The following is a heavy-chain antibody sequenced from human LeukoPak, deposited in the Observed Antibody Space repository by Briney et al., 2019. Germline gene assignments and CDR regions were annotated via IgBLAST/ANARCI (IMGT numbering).Heavy chain of an antibody. CDR2: IKQDGSEK. CDR1: GFTFSSHW. J-gene: IGHJ4*02. V-gene: IGHV3-7*01. CDR3: ARSQFGASDY. D-gene: IGHD3-10*01. Sequence: GGSLRLSCAASGFTFSSHWMSWVRQAPGKGLELVANIKQDGSEKYYVDSVKGRFTISRDNAKNSLFLQMNSLRAEDTAVYYCARSQFGASDYWGQGTLVTVSS.